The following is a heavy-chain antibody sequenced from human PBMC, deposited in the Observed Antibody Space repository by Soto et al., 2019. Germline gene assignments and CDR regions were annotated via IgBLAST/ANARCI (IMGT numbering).Heavy chain of an antibody. CDR3: ARDHRRGYSYGILPSTYFDY. J-gene: IGHJ4*02. Sequence: SETLSLTCAVYGGSFSGYYWSWIRQPPGKGLEWIGEINHSGSTNYNPSLKSRVTISVDTSKNQFSLKLSSVTAADTAVYYCARDHRRGYSYGILPSTYFDYWGQGTLVTVSS. D-gene: IGHD5-18*01. CDR2: INHSGST. V-gene: IGHV4-34*01. CDR1: GGSFSGYY.